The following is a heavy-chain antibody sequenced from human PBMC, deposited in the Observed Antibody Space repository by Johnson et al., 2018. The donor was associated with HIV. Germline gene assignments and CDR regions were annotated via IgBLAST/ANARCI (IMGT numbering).Heavy chain of an antibody. J-gene: IGHJ3*01. V-gene: IGHV3-11*04. CDR2: ISGSGFDT. CDR3: ARAPYNWNLGLFDAFDV. Sequence: QVLLVESGGDLIKPGGSLRLSCAVSNFTFKDFYMSWIRQAPGKGLEWLSHISGSGFDTYYADSVKGRFTISRDNAKNSLFLQMNGLRAEDTAVYYCARAPYNWNLGLFDAFDVWGQGTKVTVSA. D-gene: IGHD1-7*01. CDR1: NFTFKDFY.